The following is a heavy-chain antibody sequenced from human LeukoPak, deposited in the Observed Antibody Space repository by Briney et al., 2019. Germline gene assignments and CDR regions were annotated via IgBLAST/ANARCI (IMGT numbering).Heavy chain of an antibody. CDR2: IIPIFGTT. V-gene: IGHV1-69*05. Sequence: SVKVSCKAPGGTFSSHAISWVRQAPGQGLEWVGGIIPIFGTTNYAQKFQGRVTITTDESTSTGYMELRSLRSDDTAVYYCARGDSGYDYGFDNWGQGTLVTVSS. D-gene: IGHD5-12*01. J-gene: IGHJ4*02. CDR1: GGTFSSHA. CDR3: ARGDSGYDYGFDN.